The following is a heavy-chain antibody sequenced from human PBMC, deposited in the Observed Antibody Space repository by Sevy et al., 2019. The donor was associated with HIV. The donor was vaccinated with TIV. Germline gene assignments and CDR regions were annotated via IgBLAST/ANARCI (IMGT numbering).Heavy chain of an antibody. J-gene: IGHJ1*01. Sequence: KQSQTLSLTCTVSGASISSGSYYWSWIRQPAGKGLEWIGRIYPSGSTNYNPSLESRVTMSVDTSKNQFSLKLSSVTAADTAVYYCARAGSYYDSSGLPGGEHWGQGTLVTVSS. D-gene: IGHD3-22*01. CDR3: ARAGSYYDSSGLPGGEH. V-gene: IGHV4-61*02. CDR1: GASISSGSYY. CDR2: IYPSGST.